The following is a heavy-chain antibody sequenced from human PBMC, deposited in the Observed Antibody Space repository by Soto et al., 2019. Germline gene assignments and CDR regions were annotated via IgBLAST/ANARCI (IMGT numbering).Heavy chain of an antibody. V-gene: IGHV4-39*01. Sequence: QLQLQESGPGLVKPSETLSLTCTVSGGSISINNYYWGWIRQPPGKGPEWIGSIYYTGSTYYISSLKSRLTISIDTSTNQYSMRLSSVTAADTAVYYCARHGVNGNHDCWGQGTLITVSS. CDR1: GGSISINNYY. J-gene: IGHJ4*02. CDR3: ARHGVNGNHDC. D-gene: IGHD2-8*01. CDR2: IYYTGST.